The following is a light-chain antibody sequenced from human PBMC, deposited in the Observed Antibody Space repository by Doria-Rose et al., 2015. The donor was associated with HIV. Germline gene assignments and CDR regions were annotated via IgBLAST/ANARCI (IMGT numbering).Light chain of an antibody. V-gene: IGKV3-20*01. CDR2: DGS. J-gene: IGKJ1*01. CDR3: HQYGTSWT. CDR1: QSFSSTY. Sequence: TQSPGTLSLSPGERATLSCRTSQSFSSTYLAWYQQKPGQAPSLLIYDGSTRATGVPDRFSASGSGTDFTLTINRLEPEDFALYYCHQYGTSWTFGQGTKVEI.